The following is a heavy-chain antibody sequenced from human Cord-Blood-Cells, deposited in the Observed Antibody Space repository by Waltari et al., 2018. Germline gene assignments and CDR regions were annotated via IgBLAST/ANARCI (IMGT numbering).Heavy chain of an antibody. J-gene: IGHJ4*02. D-gene: IGHD1-26*01. CDR2: NNPTSGGT. CDR3: ARDGGELAPFDY. V-gene: IGHV1-2*02. CDR1: GYTFTGYY. Sequence: QVQLVQSGAEVKKPGASVKVSCKASGYTFTGYYMHCVRQAPGQGLEWLGRNNPTSGGTNYAQKFKGRGTMTRDTSISTAYMELSRLRSDDTAVYYCARDGGELAPFDYWGQGTLVTVSS.